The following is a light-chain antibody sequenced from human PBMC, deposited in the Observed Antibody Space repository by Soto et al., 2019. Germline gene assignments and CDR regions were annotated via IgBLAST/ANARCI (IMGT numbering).Light chain of an antibody. CDR1: QSISSY. Sequence: DIQMTQSPSSLSASVGDRVTITCRASQSISSYLNWYQQKPGKAPKLLIYAASSLQSGVPSRFSGSGSGTHFTLTISSLQPEDFATYYCQQSYSTPHTFGGGTKGEIK. CDR3: QQSYSTPHT. V-gene: IGKV1-39*01. CDR2: AAS. J-gene: IGKJ4*01.